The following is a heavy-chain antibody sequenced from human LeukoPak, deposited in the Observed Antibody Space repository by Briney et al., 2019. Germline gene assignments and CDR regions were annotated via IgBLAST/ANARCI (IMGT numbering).Heavy chain of an antibody. Sequence: PGGSLRLSCAASGFTFSSYGMHWVRQPPGKGLEWVAFIRYDGSNKYYADSVKGRFTISRDNSKNTLYLQMNSLRAEDTAVYYCAKDGPRVVEMATILEYWGQGTLVTVSS. CDR1: GFTFSSYG. V-gene: IGHV3-30*02. CDR3: AKDGPRVVEMATILEY. D-gene: IGHD5-24*01. J-gene: IGHJ4*02. CDR2: IRYDGSNK.